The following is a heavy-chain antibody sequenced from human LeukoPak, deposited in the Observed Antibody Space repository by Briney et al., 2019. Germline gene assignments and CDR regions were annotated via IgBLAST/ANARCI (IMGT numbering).Heavy chain of an antibody. CDR3: AREMSDIVVVPANWFDP. Sequence: GASVKVSCKASGYTFTGYYMHWLRQAPGQGLEWMGWINPNSGGTNYAQKFQGRVTMTRDTSISTAYMELSRLRSDDTAVYYCAREMSDIVVVPANWFDPWGQGTLVTVSS. CDR2: INPNSGGT. D-gene: IGHD2-2*01. J-gene: IGHJ5*02. V-gene: IGHV1-2*02. CDR1: GYTFTGYY.